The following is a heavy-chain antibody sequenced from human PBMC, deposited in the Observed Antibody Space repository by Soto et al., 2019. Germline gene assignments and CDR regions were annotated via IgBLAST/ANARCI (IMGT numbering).Heavy chain of an antibody. D-gene: IGHD1-26*01. V-gene: IGHV1-69*01. Sequence: QVQLVQSGAEVKKPGSSVKVSCKASGGTFSSYAISWVRQAPGQGLEWMGGIIPIFGTANYAQKFQGRVTITADESTSTGDMELSSLRSEDTAVYYCARDPRAVGATADWFDPWGQGTLVTVSS. CDR1: GGTFSSYA. CDR2: IIPIFGTA. J-gene: IGHJ5*02. CDR3: ARDPRAVGATADWFDP.